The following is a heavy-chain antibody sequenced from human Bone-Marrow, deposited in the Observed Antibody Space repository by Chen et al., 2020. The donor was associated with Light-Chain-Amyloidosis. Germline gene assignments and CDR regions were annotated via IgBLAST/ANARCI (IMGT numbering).Heavy chain of an antibody. CDR3: TTDWGTGTSYIYVFDL. CDR1: GFTVSSYA. D-gene: IGHD1-1*01. J-gene: IGHJ3*01. V-gene: IGHV3-23*01. Sequence: EVQLLESGGGLVQPGGSLRLSCAAPGFTVSSYAMSWVRQAPGKGLEWVSAISGSGGSTYYADSVKGRFTISRDNSKNTLYLQMNSLRAEDTAVYFCTTDWGTGTSYIYVFDLWGQGTMVTVSS. CDR2: ISGSGGST.